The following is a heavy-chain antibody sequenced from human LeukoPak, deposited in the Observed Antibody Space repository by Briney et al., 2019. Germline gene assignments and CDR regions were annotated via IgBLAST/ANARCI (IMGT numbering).Heavy chain of an antibody. CDR2: ISGSGGST. CDR3: ARDPSVVVVAATPDY. Sequence: GGSLRLSCAASGFTFSSYAMSWVRQAPGKGLEWVSAISGSGGSTYYADSVKGRFTISRDNSKNTLYLQMNSLRAEDTAVYYCARDPSVVVVAATPDYWGQGTLVTVSS. CDR1: GFTFSSYA. J-gene: IGHJ4*02. V-gene: IGHV3-23*01. D-gene: IGHD2-15*01.